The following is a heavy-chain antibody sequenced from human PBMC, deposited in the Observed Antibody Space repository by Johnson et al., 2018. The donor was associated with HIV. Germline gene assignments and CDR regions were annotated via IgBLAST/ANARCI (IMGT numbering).Heavy chain of an antibody. Sequence: VQLVESGGGVVQPGRSLRLSCAASGFTFNSYGMHWVRQAPGKGLEWVAVIWYDGSNKYYADSVKGRFTISRDNSKNTLYLQMNSLRAEDTAVYYCAKDLVVVTARGAFDIWGQGTMVIVSS. CDR3: AKDLVVVTARGAFDI. V-gene: IGHV3-33*06. D-gene: IGHD2-21*02. J-gene: IGHJ3*02. CDR2: IWYDGSNK. CDR1: GFTFNSYG.